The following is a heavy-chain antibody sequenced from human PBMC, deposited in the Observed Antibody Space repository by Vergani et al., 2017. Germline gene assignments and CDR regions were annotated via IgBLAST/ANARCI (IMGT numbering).Heavy chain of an antibody. J-gene: IGHJ4*02. D-gene: IGHD6-19*01. CDR3: ARAKRGRLAVGANDS. Sequence: QEQLVQSGSELKKPGASVKVSCKASGYSFNNYAIHWVRQAPGPGLEWMGWINPTTGNPTYARAFTGRFVFSMDTAISTAYLQIGSLKAEDTAVYFCARAKRGRLAVGANDSWGQGTLLTVSS. CDR2: INPTTGNP. CDR1: GYSFNNYA. V-gene: IGHV7-4-1*01.